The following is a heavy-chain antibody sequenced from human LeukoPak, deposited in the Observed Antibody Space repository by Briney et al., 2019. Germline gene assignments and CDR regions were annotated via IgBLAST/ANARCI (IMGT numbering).Heavy chain of an antibody. CDR2: ISSSSSYI. V-gene: IGHV3-21*01. CDR1: GFTFSSYS. CDR3: ARDRGSEWLVLIWFDP. D-gene: IGHD6-19*01. Sequence: GGSLRLSCAASGFTFSSYSMTWVRQAPGKGLEWVSSISSSSSYIYYADSVKGRFTISRDNAKNSLYLQMNSLRAEDTAVYYCARDRGSEWLVLIWFDPWGQGTLVTVSS. J-gene: IGHJ5*02.